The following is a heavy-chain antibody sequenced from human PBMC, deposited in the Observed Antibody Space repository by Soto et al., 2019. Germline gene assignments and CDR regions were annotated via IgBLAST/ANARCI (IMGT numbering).Heavy chain of an antibody. J-gene: IGHJ5*02. CDR3: ARHRDNWNCAWFDP. CDR2: IYYSGGT. D-gene: IGHD1-7*01. Sequence: SDTLSLTCTVSGGSISSYYWSWIRQPPGKGLEWIGYIYYSGGTNYNPSLKSRVTISVDTSKNQFSLKLSSVTAADTAVYYCARHRDNWNCAWFDPWGQGTLVTVSS. CDR1: GGSISSYY. V-gene: IGHV4-59*08.